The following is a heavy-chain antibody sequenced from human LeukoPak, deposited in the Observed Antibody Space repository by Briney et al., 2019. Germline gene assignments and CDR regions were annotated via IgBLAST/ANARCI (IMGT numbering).Heavy chain of an antibody. J-gene: IGHJ4*02. CDR1: GFTFSNYI. V-gene: IGHV3-30*14. CDR2: IIENGNNQ. Sequence: GGSLRLSCAASGFTFSNYIMHWVRQAPGKGLEWVAVIIENGNNQYYADSVKGRFTISRDNSKNTLYLQMNSLRAEDTAVYYCAVSGYYYDSSGSYYFDYWGQGTLVTVSS. D-gene: IGHD3-22*01. CDR3: AVSGYYYDSSGSYYFDY.